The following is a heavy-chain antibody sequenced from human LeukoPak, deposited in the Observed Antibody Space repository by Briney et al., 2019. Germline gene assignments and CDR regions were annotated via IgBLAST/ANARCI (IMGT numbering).Heavy chain of an antibody. CDR3: ARGRLKVFDY. V-gene: IGHV1-69*13. J-gene: IGHJ4*02. CDR1: GGTFSSYA. CDR2: IIPIFGTA. Sequence: EASVKVSCKASGGTFSSYAISWVRQAPGQGLEWMGGIIPIFGTANYAQKFQGRVTITADESTSTAYMELSSLRSEDTAVYYCARGRLKVFDYWGQGTLVTVSS.